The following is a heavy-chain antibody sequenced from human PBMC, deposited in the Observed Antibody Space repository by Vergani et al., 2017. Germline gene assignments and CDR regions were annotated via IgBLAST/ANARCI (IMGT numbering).Heavy chain of an antibody. CDR3: AKSIRIVVQAAYFDY. Sequence: EVQLLESGGGLVQPGGSLSLSCAASGFTFSSYTITWVRQAPGKGLEWVSAISGSGGSTYYADSVKGRFTISRDNSKNTLYLQMNSLRAEDTAIFYCAKSIRIVVQAAYFDYWGQGTLVTVSS. V-gene: IGHV3-23*01. D-gene: IGHD2-2*01. CDR1: GFTFSSYT. CDR2: ISGSGGST. J-gene: IGHJ4*02.